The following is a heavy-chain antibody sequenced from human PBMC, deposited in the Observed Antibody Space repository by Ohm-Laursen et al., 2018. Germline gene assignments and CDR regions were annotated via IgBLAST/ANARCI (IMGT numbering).Heavy chain of an antibody. CDR2: ISFNSNSI. J-gene: IGHJ4*02. CDR3: ARVGGGLLDY. V-gene: IGHV3-11*01. CDR1: GFTFSDYY. Sequence: SLRLSCSASGFTFSDYYMAWIRQAPGEGLEWVSYISFNSNSIYYADSVKGRFTISRDNSKNSLYLQMNSLRAEDTAVYYCARVGGGLLDYWGQGTLVTVSS. D-gene: IGHD3-10*01.